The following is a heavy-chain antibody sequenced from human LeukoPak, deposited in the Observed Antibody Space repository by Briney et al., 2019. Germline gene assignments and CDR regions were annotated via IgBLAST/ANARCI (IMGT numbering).Heavy chain of an antibody. Sequence: GGSLRLSCAGSGFTFSSYAMHWVRQAPGKGLEWVAVISYDGSNKYYADSVKGRFTISRDNSKNTLYLQMNSLRAEDTAVYYCARDLSTSHMDVWGQGTTVTVSS. CDR1: GFTFSSYA. CDR2: ISYDGSNK. J-gene: IGHJ6*02. D-gene: IGHD3-16*01. CDR3: ARDLSTSHMDV. V-gene: IGHV3-30-3*01.